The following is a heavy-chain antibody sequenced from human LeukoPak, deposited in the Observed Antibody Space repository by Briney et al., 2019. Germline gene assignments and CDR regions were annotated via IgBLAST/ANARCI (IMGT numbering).Heavy chain of an antibody. D-gene: IGHD2-15*01. CDR1: GFTFSTHA. V-gene: IGHV3-73*01. CDR2: IDSRAKSHAT. CDR3: TRDGGSWSHLDF. Sequence: GGSLRLSCAAPGFTFSTHAVNWVRQAPGKGLAWVARIDSRAKSHATAYAASVRGRFTVSRDDSKSTAWLQMNSLETEDTAVCFCTRDGGSWSHLDFWGQGTLVTVSS. J-gene: IGHJ4*02.